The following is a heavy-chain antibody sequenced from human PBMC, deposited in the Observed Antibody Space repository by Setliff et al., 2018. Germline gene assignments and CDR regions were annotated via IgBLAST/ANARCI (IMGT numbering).Heavy chain of an antibody. CDR1: GYTFTGYS. CDR2: ITPNSGGT. D-gene: IGHD3-22*01. V-gene: IGHV1-2*02. J-gene: IGHJ4*02. Sequence: ASVKVSCKASGYTFTGYSIHWVRQAPGQGLEWTGWITPNSGGTNYAQKFKGRVTMTRDTSITTVHMELRRLTSDDTAIYYCARVGVPSGYWYYLDYWGQGTQVTVSS. CDR3: ARVGVPSGYWYYLDY.